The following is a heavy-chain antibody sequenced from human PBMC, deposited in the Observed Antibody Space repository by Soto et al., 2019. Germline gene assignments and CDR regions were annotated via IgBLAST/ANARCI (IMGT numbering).Heavy chain of an antibody. J-gene: IGHJ4*02. CDR1: GDTFSFYS. CDR2: INPILSMS. V-gene: IGHV1-69*02. Sequence: QVQLVQSGAEVRKPGSSVKVSCKASGDTFSFYSIHWVRQASGLGLEWMGRINPILSMSNYAQRFQGRVTMTADKSTSTAYMKLSGLRSEDTAIYYCASSYGSGYRAFDYWGQGALVTVSS. D-gene: IGHD3-10*01. CDR3: ASSYGSGYRAFDY.